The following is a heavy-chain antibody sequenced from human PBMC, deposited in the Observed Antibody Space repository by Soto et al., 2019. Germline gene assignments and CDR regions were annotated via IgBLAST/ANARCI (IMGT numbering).Heavy chain of an antibody. CDR2: ILPIFGTP. V-gene: IGHV1-69*01. CDR3: ARALMIREFISCFFDY. Sequence: QVQLVQSGAEVRKPGSSVKVSCQASGGTFNTYAFVWVRQAPGQGLEWMGGILPIFGTPNYAPKFQDRVTIAAVASANTAYLEVSGLRSDVTVIYYGARALMIREFISCFFDYWGQGTLVPVSS. D-gene: IGHD3-16*01. J-gene: IGHJ4*02. CDR1: GGTFNTYA.